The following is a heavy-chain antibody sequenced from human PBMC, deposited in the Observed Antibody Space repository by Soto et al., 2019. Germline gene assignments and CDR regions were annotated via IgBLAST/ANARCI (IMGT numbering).Heavy chain of an antibody. CDR3: ARDRYCSGGSCYPYWYFDL. D-gene: IGHD2-15*01. Sequence: EVQLLESGGGLVQPGGSLRLSCAASGFTFNNYAMTWVRQAPGKGLEWVSSLSGSGGRTYYADSVKGRFTISRDNSGDTLYLQMNSLRAEDTAVYYCARDRYCSGGSCYPYWYFDLWGRGTLVTVSS. J-gene: IGHJ2*01. CDR1: GFTFNNYA. CDR2: LSGSGGRT. V-gene: IGHV3-23*01.